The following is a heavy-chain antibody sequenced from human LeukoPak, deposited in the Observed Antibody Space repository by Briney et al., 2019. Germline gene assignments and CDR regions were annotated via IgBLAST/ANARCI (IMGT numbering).Heavy chain of an antibody. CDR1: GGSISSYY. J-gene: IGHJ3*02. V-gene: IGHV4-59*01. CDR2: IYYSGST. D-gene: IGHD3-16*01. Sequence: PSETLSLTCTVSGGSISSYYWSWIRQPPGKGLEWIGYIYYSGSTNYNPSLKSRVTISVDTSKNQFSLKLSPVTAADTAVYYCAREEGEAVPHAFDIWGQGTMVTVSS. CDR3: AREEGEAVPHAFDI.